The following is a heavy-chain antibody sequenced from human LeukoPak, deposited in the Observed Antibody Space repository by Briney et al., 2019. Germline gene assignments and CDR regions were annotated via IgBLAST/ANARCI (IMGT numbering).Heavy chain of an antibody. CDR2: INPNSGGT. D-gene: IGHD6-13*01. CDR3: AMPPMPYSSSREVDY. Sequence: GASVKVSCKASGYTFTGYYMHWVRQAPGQGPEWMGWINPNSGGTNYAQKFQGRVTMTRDTSISTAYMELSRLRSDDTAVYYCAMPPMPYSSSREVDYWGQGTLVTVSS. V-gene: IGHV1-2*02. CDR1: GYTFTGYY. J-gene: IGHJ4*02.